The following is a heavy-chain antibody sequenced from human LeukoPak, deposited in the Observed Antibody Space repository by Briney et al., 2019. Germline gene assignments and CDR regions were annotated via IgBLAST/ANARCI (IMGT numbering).Heavy chain of an antibody. Sequence: TSETLSLTCAVYGGSFSGYYWSWIRQPPGKGLEWIGEINHSGSTNYNPSLKSRVTISVDTSKNQFSLKLSSVTAADTAVYYCARGRVGIAAAGTNNPYYFDYWGQGTLVTASS. CDR2: INHSGST. CDR3: ARGRVGIAAAGTNNPYYFDY. D-gene: IGHD6-13*01. J-gene: IGHJ4*02. CDR1: GGSFSGYY. V-gene: IGHV4-34*01.